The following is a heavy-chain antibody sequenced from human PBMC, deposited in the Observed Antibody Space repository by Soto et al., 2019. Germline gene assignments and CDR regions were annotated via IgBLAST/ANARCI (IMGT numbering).Heavy chain of an antibody. CDR3: ARDRYSFDSSGHRYQGDFDY. Sequence: QVQLVESGGGVVQPGRSLRLSCAASGFTFSSSALHWVRQAPGKGLEWVAVTSYDGINKYYADSVKGRFTISSDSSKDTVYLQMNSLIPDDTAVYFCARDRYSFDSSGHRYQGDFDYWGQGTLVTVSS. D-gene: IGHD3-22*01. CDR2: TSYDGINK. V-gene: IGHV3-30-3*01. J-gene: IGHJ4*02. CDR1: GFTFSSSA.